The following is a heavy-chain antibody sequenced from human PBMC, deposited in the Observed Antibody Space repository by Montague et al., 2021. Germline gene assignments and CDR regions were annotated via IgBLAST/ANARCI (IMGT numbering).Heavy chain of an antibody. D-gene: IGHD6-19*01. CDR2: LIGSGGST. Sequence: SLRLSCAASGFTFSSYAMSWVRQAPGKGLEWVSGLIGSGGSTYYADSVKGRFTISRDNSKNTLYLQMNSLRAEDTAVYYCAKVGSGWYWDFDNWGQGTMVTVSS. J-gene: IGHJ4*02. CDR3: AKVGSGWYWDFDN. V-gene: IGHV3-23*01. CDR1: GFTFSSYA.